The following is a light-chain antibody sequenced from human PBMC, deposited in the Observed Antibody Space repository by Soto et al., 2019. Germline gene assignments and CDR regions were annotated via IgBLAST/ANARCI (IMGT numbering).Light chain of an antibody. CDR2: GAS. CDR1: QSVSSSY. V-gene: IGKV3-20*01. CDR3: QQYGSSPPYT. Sequence: EIVLTQSPGTLSLSPGERATLSCRASQSVSSSYLAWYQQKPGQAPRLLIYGASSRATGIPDRFSGSGSGTDFTITISRLEPEDFAVSSCQQYGSSPPYTFGQGTKLEIK. J-gene: IGKJ2*01.